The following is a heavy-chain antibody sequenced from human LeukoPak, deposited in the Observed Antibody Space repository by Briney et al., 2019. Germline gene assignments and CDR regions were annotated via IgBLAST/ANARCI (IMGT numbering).Heavy chain of an antibody. V-gene: IGHV3-23*01. J-gene: IGHJ4*02. CDR2: ISGSGGST. Sequence: GGSLRLSCAASGFTFSSYGMSWVRQAPGKGLEWVSAISGSGGSTYYADSVKGRFTISRDNSKNTLYLQMNSLRAEDTAVYYCAKGYSSGWRYFDYWGQGTLVTVSS. CDR3: AKGYSSGWRYFDY. D-gene: IGHD6-19*01. CDR1: GFTFSSYG.